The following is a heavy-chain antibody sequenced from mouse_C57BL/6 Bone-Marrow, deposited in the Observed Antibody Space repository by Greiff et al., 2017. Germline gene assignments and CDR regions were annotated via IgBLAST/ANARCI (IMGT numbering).Heavy chain of an antibody. Sequence: QVQLQQPGAELVMPGASVKLSCKASGYTFTSYWMPWVKQRPGQGLEWIGEIDPSDSYTNYNQKFKGKSTLTVDKSSSTAYMQLSSLKSEDSAVYYCAREEIYYDYGFAYWGQGTLVTVSA. CDR2: IDPSDSYT. J-gene: IGHJ3*01. V-gene: IGHV1-69*01. CDR1: GYTFTSYW. D-gene: IGHD2-4*01. CDR3: AREEIYYDYGFAY.